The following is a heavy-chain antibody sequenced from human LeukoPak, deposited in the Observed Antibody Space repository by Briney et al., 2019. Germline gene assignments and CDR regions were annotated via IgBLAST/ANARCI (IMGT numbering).Heavy chain of an antibody. CDR1: GYTFTSYD. J-gene: IGHJ6*02. Sequence: ASVKVSCKASGYTFTSYDINWVRQATGQGLEWMGWMNPNSGNTGYAQKFQGRVTMTRNTSISTAYVELSSLRSEDTAVYYCARVGPKDLITMVRGVITRYYYYGMDVWGQGTTVTVSS. V-gene: IGHV1-8*01. CDR2: MNPNSGNT. D-gene: IGHD3-10*01. CDR3: ARVGPKDLITMVRGVITRYYYYGMDV.